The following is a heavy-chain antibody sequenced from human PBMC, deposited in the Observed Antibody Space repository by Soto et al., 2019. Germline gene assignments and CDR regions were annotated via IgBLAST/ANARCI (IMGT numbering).Heavy chain of an antibody. CDR2: IYYSGST. Sequence: SETLSLTCTVSGGSISSYYWSWIRQPPGKGLEWIGYIYYSGSTNYNPSLKSRVTISVDTSKNQFSLKLNSMTAADTAVYYCAKNPGYYYDSTGYHFDYWGQGTLVTVSS. J-gene: IGHJ4*02. CDR1: GGSISSYY. D-gene: IGHD3-22*01. CDR3: AKNPGYYYDSTGYHFDY. V-gene: IGHV4-59*08.